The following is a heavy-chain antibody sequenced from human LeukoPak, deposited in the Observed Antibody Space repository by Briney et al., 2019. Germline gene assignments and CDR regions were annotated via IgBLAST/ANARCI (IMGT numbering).Heavy chain of an antibody. V-gene: IGHV3-23*01. J-gene: IGHJ4*02. CDR2: IDYSGGDT. CDR3: AKNRESYWVPELDY. Sequence: GGSLRLSCTASGFTLSSYEMSWIRQAPGKGLEWVSSIDYSGGDTHYADSVKGRFTISRDNSKNTLYLQMNSLRVEDTAVYYCAKNRESYWVPELDYWGQGTLVTVSS. D-gene: IGHD1-26*01. CDR1: GFTLSSYE.